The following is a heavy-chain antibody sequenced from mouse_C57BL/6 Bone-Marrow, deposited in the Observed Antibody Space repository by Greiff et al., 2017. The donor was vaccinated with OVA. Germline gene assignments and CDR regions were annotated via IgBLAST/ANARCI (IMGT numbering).Heavy chain of an antibody. J-gene: IGHJ2*01. D-gene: IGHD1-1*01. CDR1: GFTFSSYG. CDR2: ISSGGSYT. Sequence: DVKLQESGGDLVKPGGSLKLSCAASGFTFSSYGMSWVRQTPDKRLEWVATISSGGSYTYYPDSVKGRFTISRDNAKNTLYLQMSSLKSEDTAMYYCARRNGSSPYYFDYWGQGTTLTVSS. V-gene: IGHV5-6*02. CDR3: ARRNGSSPYYFDY.